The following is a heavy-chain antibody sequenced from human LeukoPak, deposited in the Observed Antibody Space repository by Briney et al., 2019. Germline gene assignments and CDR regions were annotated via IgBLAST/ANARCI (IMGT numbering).Heavy chain of an antibody. V-gene: IGHV1-3*03. D-gene: IGHD6-19*01. CDR2: INAGNGNT. J-gene: IGHJ4*02. CDR3: ARDSGGQWLGFDY. Sequence: GASVKVSCKASGYTFTSYAMHWVRQAPGQRLEWMGWINAGNGNTKYSQEFQGRVTITRDTSASTAYMELSSLRSEDMAVYYCARDSGGQWLGFDYWGQGTLVTVSS. CDR1: GYTFTSYA.